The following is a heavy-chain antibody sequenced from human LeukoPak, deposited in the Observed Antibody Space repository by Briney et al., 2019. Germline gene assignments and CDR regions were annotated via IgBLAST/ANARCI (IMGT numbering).Heavy chain of an antibody. Sequence: GGSLRLSCAASGFDFSSNWMHWVRHAPGQGLVWVSRIKGDGISTNYADSVRGRFTISRDIAKNTLYLQMNSLRAGDTGVYYCAKDHYWSIDYWGRGTLVTVSS. CDR2: IKGDGIST. J-gene: IGHJ4*02. CDR1: GFDFSSNW. CDR3: AKDHYWSIDY. D-gene: IGHD3-3*01. V-gene: IGHV3-74*01.